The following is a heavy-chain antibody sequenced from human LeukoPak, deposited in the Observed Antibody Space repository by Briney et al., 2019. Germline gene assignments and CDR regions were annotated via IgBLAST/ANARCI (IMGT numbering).Heavy chain of an antibody. V-gene: IGHV3-23*01. D-gene: IGHD6-13*01. CDR3: AEEPKWAAASPVYYYGMDV. CDR1: GFTFSSYA. Sequence: GGSLRLSCAASGFTFSSYAMSWVRQAPGKGLEWVSVISNSGGSTFYADSVKGRFTISRDNSKNTLYLQMNSLRAEDTAVYYCAEEPKWAAASPVYYYGMDVWGQGATVTVSS. J-gene: IGHJ6*02. CDR2: ISNSGGST.